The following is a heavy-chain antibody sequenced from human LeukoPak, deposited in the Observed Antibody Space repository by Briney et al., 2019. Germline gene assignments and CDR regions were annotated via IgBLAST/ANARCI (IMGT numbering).Heavy chain of an antibody. D-gene: IGHD3-22*01. J-gene: IGHJ4*02. CDR2: ISHRGST. CDR1: GYSISNGYY. Sequence: ASETLSLTCTVSGYSISNGYYWGWIRQPPGKGLEWVGSISHRGSTYYNPSLRSRITISVDTSKNQFSLKLSSVTAADTAVYYCARGWRYYDSSGYYVDWGQGTLVTVSS. V-gene: IGHV4-38-2*02. CDR3: ARGWRYYDSSGYYVD.